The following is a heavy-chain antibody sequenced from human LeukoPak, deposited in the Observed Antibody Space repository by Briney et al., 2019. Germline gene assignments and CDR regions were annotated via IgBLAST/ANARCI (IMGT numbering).Heavy chain of an antibody. V-gene: IGHV4-34*01. D-gene: IGHD5-18*01. CDR3: ASGRGYSYGWHFDY. CDR2: INHSGST. J-gene: IGHJ4*02. CDR1: GGSFSGYY. Sequence: SETLSLTCAVYGGSFSGYYWSWIRQPPGKGLEWIGEINHSGSTNYNPSLKSRVTISVDTSKNQFSLKLSSVTAADTAVYYCASGRGYSYGWHFDYWGQGTLVTVSS.